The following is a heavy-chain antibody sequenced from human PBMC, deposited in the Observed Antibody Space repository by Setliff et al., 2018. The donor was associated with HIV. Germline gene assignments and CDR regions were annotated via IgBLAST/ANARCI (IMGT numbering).Heavy chain of an antibody. CDR1: GGSISSYY. CDR2: IYYTGST. J-gene: IGHJ5*02. Sequence: PSETLSLTCTVSGGSISSYYWSWIRQPPGKGLEWIGYIYYTGSTNYDPSLKSRVTISVDTSKNQFSLKLSSVTAADTAVYYCARAGGYYDILTGTRRDYKWFNPWGQGTLVTVSS. D-gene: IGHD3-9*01. V-gene: IGHV4-59*08. CDR3: ARAGGYYDILTGTRRDYKWFNP.